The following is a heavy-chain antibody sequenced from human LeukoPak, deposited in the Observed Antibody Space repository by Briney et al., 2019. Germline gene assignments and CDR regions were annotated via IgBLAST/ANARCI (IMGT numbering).Heavy chain of an antibody. Sequence: SETLSLTCTVSGYSISSGYYWGWIRQPPGKGLEWIGSIYHSGSTYYNPSLKSRVTISVDTSKNQFSLKLSSVTAADTAVYYCARDDYYDSSGYLEYYLDYWGQGTLVTVSS. J-gene: IGHJ4*02. D-gene: IGHD3-22*01. V-gene: IGHV4-38-2*02. CDR1: GYSISSGYY. CDR2: IYHSGST. CDR3: ARDDYYDSSGYLEYYLDY.